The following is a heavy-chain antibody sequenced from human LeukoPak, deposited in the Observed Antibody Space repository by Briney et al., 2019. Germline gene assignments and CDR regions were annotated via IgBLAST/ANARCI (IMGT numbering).Heavy chain of an antibody. CDR2: IKQDGSEK. V-gene: IGHV3-7*03. Sequence: GGSLRLSCAASGFTFSSYWMGWVRQAPGKGLEWVANIKQDGSEKYYVDSVKGRFTISRDNAKNSLYLQMNSLRAEDTAVYYCARLLRYFDWLLFRPGDAFDIWGQGTMVTVSS. CDR3: ARLLRYFDWLLFRPGDAFDI. CDR1: GFTFSSYW. J-gene: IGHJ3*02. D-gene: IGHD3-9*01.